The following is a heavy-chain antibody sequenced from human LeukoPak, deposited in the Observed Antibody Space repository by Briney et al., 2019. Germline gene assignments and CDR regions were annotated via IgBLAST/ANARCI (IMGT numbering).Heavy chain of an antibody. J-gene: IGHJ3*02. CDR3: AREGLYSSSWYGAFDI. CDR1: GDSVSSNSAA. CDR2: TYYRSKWYN. Sequence: TSQTLSFTCAISGDSVSSNSAAWNWIRQSPSRGLEWLGRTYYRSKWYNDYAVSVKSRITINPDTSKNQFSLQLNSVTPEDTAVYYCAREGLYSSSWYGAFDIWGQGTMVTVSS. V-gene: IGHV6-1*01. D-gene: IGHD6-13*01.